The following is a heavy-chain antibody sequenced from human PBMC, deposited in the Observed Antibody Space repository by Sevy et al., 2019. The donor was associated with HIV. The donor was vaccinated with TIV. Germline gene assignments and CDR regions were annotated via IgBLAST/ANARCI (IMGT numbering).Heavy chain of an antibody. CDR2: MWFDGSNT. V-gene: IGHV3-33*01. Sequence: GGSLRLSCAASGLTFSSFGMHWVRQAPGKGLEWLAVMWFDGSNTYYADSVRGRFTISRDIAKNTLHLQMNSLRAEDTAVYYCARDLEFYDHGDYGPAFMPDFWGHGTLVTVSS. J-gene: IGHJ4*01. CDR3: ARDLEFYDHGDYGPAFMPDF. CDR1: GLTFSSFG. D-gene: IGHD4-17*01.